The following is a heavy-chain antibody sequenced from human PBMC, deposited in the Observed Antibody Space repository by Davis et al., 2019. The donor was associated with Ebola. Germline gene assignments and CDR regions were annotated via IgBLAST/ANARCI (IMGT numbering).Heavy chain of an antibody. D-gene: IGHD5-24*01. J-gene: IGHJ2*01. V-gene: IGHV3-48*02. Sequence: PGGSLSLSCGASGFTFSRHSMNWVRQAPGKGLEWIAFISSGGHDTYYADSVRGRFTISRDNAKNLLYLQLNSLRDEDTALYYCAKDAEDGSGNWFFDFRGRGALVTVSS. CDR2: ISSGGHDT. CDR3: AKDAEDGSGNWFFDF. CDR1: GFTFSRHS.